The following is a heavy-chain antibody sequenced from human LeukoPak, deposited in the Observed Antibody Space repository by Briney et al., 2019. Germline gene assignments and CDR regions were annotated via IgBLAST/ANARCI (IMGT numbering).Heavy chain of an antibody. J-gene: IGHJ6*02. D-gene: IGHD3-10*01. Sequence: GGSLRLSCVASGFPFSSYWMTWVRQAPGKGLEWVANIKQDGSKKSYVDSVKGRFTISRDNAKNTLYLQMTSLGAEDTGVYYCVRGGFGHAMDVWGQGTTVIVSS. CDR3: VRGGFGHAMDV. CDR1: GFPFSSYW. CDR2: IKQDGSKK. V-gene: IGHV3-7*01.